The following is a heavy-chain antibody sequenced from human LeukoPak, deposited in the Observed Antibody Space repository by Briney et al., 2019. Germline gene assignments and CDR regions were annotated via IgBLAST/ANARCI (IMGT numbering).Heavy chain of an antibody. CDR3: ARDGGYCSSTSCYRLLPNNWFDP. CDR2: INPISGGT. J-gene: IGHJ5*02. Sequence: GASVKVPCKASGYTFTGYYMHWVRQAPGQGLEWMGWINPISGGTNYAQKFQGRVTMTRDTSISTAYMELSRLRSDDTAVYYCARDGGYCSSTSCYRLLPNNWFDPWGQGTLVTVSS. CDR1: GYTFTGYY. D-gene: IGHD2-2*01. V-gene: IGHV1-2*02.